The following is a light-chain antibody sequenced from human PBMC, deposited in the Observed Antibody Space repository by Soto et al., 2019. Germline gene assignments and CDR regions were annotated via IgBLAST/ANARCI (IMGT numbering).Light chain of an antibody. CDR1: QSLLHSNAKNY. CDR2: LGS. V-gene: IGKV2-28*01. J-gene: IGKJ2*01. CDR3: MQALQTPYT. Sequence: DIVMTQSPLSLPVTPGEPASISCRSSQSLLHSNAKNYLDWYLQKPGQSPQLLIYLGSNRASGVLDRFSGSGSGTDFTLKISRVEAEDVGVYYCMQALQTPYTFGQGTKLEIK.